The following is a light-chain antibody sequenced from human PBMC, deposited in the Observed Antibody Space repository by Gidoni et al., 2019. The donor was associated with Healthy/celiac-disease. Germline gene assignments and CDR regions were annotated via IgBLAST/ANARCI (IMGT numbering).Light chain of an antibody. Sequence: QSALTQPASVSGSPGQSITISCTGTSSAFGGYNYVSSYQQHPGKAPKLMIYDVSNRPSGVSNRFSGSKSGNTASLTISGLQAEDEADYYCSSYTSSSTLYVFGTGTKVTVL. J-gene: IGLJ1*01. CDR3: SSYTSSSTLYV. CDR2: DVS. CDR1: SSAFGGYNY. V-gene: IGLV2-14*03.